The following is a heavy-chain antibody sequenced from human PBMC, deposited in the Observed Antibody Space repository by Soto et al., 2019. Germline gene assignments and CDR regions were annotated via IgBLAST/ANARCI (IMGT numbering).Heavy chain of an antibody. D-gene: IGHD6-13*01. CDR3: GRGIGFPPPLDY. V-gene: IGHV1-18*01. Sequence: ASVKVSCKASGYIFSSYGISWVRQAPGQGLEWMGWVSAYNGNTNYPQKLQGRVTMTTDTSTSTAYMELRSLRSDDTAMYYCGRGIGFPPPLDYGGRGIRVSVS. J-gene: IGHJ4*02. CDR1: GYIFSSYG. CDR2: VSAYNGNT.